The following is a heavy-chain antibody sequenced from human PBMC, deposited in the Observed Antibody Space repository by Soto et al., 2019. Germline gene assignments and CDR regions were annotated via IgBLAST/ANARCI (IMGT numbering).Heavy chain of an antibody. D-gene: IGHD2-8*01. CDR1: GGSFSGYY. CDR2: INHSGST. V-gene: IGHV4-34*01. J-gene: IGHJ4*02. CDR3: ARGRRPLSNIVLMVYATGQYYFDS. Sequence: PSETLSLTCAVYGGSFSGYYWSWIRQPPGKGLEWIGEINHSGSTNYNPSLKSRVTISVDTSKNQFSLKLSSVTAADTAVYYCARGRRPLSNIVLMVYATGQYYFDSCCQGTLVTVSS.